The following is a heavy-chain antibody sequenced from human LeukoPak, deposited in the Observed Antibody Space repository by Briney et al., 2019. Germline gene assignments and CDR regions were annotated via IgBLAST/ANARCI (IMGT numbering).Heavy chain of an antibody. Sequence: ASETLSLTCAVSGDSLSRYSWTWIRQPPGKGLEWLGEINPSGSPDYNPSLKSRATISVDTSKNQFSLRVASVTAADTAVYYCASVRHDPLEYYYYIDVWGKGTTVTASS. CDR3: ASVRHDPLEYYYYIDV. CDR2: INPSGSP. CDR1: GDSLSRYS. J-gene: IGHJ6*03. D-gene: IGHD2/OR15-2a*01. V-gene: IGHV4-34*01.